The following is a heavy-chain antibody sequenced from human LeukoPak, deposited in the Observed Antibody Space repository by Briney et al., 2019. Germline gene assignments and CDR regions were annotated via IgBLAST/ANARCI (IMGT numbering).Heavy chain of an antibody. CDR1: GFTFDDYG. Sequence: GGSLRLSCAASGFTFDDYGMSWVRQAPGMGLEWVSGINWNGGSTGYADSVKGRFIISRDNAKNSLYLQMNSLRAEDTAVYYCARDREYYYGSGSSLVFDYWGQGTLVTVSS. J-gene: IGHJ4*02. CDR2: INWNGGST. D-gene: IGHD3-10*01. V-gene: IGHV3-20*04. CDR3: ARDREYYYGSGSSLVFDY.